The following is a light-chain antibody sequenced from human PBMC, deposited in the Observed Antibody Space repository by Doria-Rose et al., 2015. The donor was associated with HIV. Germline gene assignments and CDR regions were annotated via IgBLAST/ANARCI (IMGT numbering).Light chain of an antibody. J-gene: IGKJ3*01. CDR3: QQYYDTPS. Sequence: DIRVTQSPESLGMSLGERATLNCKSNQSLLYTSKNYLAWYQQKPGQPPKLLIYWASTRQSEVTARFSGSGSGTDFTLTISSLEAEDVAVYYCQQYYDTPSFGPGTTVDTK. V-gene: IGKV4-1*01. CDR2: WAS. CDR1: QSLLYTSKNY.